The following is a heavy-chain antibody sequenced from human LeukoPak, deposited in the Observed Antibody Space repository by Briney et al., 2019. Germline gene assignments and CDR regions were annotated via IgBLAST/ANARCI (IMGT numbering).Heavy chain of an antibody. D-gene: IGHD3-16*01. Sequence: GGSLRLSCAASGFTFSSYAMSWVRQAPGKGLEWVSAISGSGGSTYYADSVKGRFTISRDNSKNTLYLQMNSLRAEDTAVYYCARSPDPNAWAEYFQHWGQGTLVTVSS. CDR2: ISGSGGST. CDR1: GFTFSSYA. J-gene: IGHJ1*01. V-gene: IGHV3-23*01. CDR3: ARSPDPNAWAEYFQH.